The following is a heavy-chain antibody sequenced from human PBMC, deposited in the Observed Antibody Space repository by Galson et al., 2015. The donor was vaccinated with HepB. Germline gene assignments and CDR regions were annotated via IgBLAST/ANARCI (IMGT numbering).Heavy chain of an antibody. CDR1: GFTFSDYY. V-gene: IGHV3-11*06. Sequence: SLRLSCAASGFTFSDYYMSWIRQAPGKGLEWVSYISSSSSYTNYADSVKGRFTISRDNAKNSLYLQMNSLRAEDTAVYYCARNPFSRYYYMDVWGKGTTVTVSS. CDR3: ARNPFSRYYYMDV. J-gene: IGHJ6*03. CDR2: ISSSSSYT.